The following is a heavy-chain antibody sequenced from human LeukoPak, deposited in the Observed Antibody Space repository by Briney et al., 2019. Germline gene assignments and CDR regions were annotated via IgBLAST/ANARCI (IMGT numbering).Heavy chain of an antibody. Sequence: SETLSLTCAVSGGSISSSNWRSWVRQPPGKGLEWIGEIYHSGSTNYNPSLKSRVTISVDKSKNQFSLKLSSVTAADTAVYYCARQHIVVVTSWFDPWGQGTLVTVSS. CDR3: ARQHIVVVTSWFDP. CDR1: GGSISSSNW. J-gene: IGHJ5*02. V-gene: IGHV4-4*02. D-gene: IGHD2-21*02. CDR2: IYHSGST.